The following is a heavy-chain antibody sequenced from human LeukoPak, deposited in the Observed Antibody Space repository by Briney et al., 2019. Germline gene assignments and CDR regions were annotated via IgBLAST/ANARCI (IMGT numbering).Heavy chain of an antibody. Sequence: SQTLSLTCAISGDSVSSKSASWNWIRQSPSRGLEWLGRTYYRSKWYNEYAVSVKSRITINPGTSENQFSLQLNSVTPEDTAVYYCSRDPVWGSAWGQGTLVTVSS. CDR2: TYYRSKWYN. V-gene: IGHV6-1*01. CDR3: SRDPVWGSA. J-gene: IGHJ5*02. D-gene: IGHD7-27*01. CDR1: GDSVSSKSAS.